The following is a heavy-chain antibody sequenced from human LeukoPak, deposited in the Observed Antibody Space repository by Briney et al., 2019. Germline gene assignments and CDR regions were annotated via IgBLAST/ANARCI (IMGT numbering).Heavy chain of an antibody. D-gene: IGHD7-27*01. V-gene: IGHV4-59*01. CDR1: GGSISNYY. J-gene: IGHJ4*02. Sequence: KPSETLSLTCTVSGGSISNYYWTWIRQPPGKGLEWIGYIYYSGSTNYSPSLKSRVTISVDTSNNQFSLKPSSVTAADTAVYYCARGWGYFDYWGQGTLVTVSS. CDR3: ARGWGYFDY. CDR2: IYYSGST.